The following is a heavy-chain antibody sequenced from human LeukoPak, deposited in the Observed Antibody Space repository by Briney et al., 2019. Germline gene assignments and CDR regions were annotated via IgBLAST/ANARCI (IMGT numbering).Heavy chain of an antibody. CDR2: ITWNGDNT. Sequence: GGSPRLSCAASGFTFGDYGMSWVRQAPGKGLEWVSGITWNGDNTGYADSVKGRFTIPRDNAKNSLYLQMNSLRAEDTALYYCARRLLFHAGNDYWGQGTLVTVSS. CDR1: GFTFGDYG. J-gene: IGHJ4*02. V-gene: IGHV3-20*04. CDR3: ARRLLFHAGNDY. D-gene: IGHD2-21*02.